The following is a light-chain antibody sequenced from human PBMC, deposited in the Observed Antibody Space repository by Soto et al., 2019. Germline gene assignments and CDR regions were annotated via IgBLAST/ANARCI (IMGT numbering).Light chain of an antibody. CDR2: HAS. J-gene: IGKJ4*01. CDR1: QSVSSN. CDR3: QQYKKWPLT. Sequence: EIVMTQSPATLSVSPGERATLSCRASQSVSSNLAWYQQKPGQAPRLLIYHASTRATRIPARFSGSGSGTEFTLTISNLQSEDFSVYYCQQYKKWPLTFGGGTKMEIK. V-gene: IGKV3-15*01.